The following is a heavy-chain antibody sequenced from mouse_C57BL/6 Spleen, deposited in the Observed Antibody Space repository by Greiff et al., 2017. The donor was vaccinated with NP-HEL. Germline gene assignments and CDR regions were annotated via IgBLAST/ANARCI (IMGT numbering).Heavy chain of an antibody. J-gene: IGHJ2*01. V-gene: IGHV1-76*01. Sequence: QVQLQQSGAELVRPGASVKLSCKASGYTFTDYYINWVKQRPGQGLEWIARIYPGSGNTYYNEKFKGKATLTAEKSSSTAYMQLSSLTSEDSAVYFCARNYDGYYDFDYWGQGTTLTVSS. CDR3: ARNYDGYYDFDY. D-gene: IGHD2-3*01. CDR1: GYTFTDYY. CDR2: IYPGSGNT.